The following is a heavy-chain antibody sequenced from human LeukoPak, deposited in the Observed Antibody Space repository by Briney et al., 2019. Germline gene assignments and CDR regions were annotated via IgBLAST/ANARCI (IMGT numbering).Heavy chain of an antibody. D-gene: IGHD3-22*01. CDR3: ARDAGSSMIYGYYGMDV. J-gene: IGHJ6*02. Sequence: GGSLRLSCAASGFTVSSNYISWVRQAPGKGLEWVSVIYSGGSTYYADSVKGRFTISRDNSKNTLYLQMNSLRAEDTAVYYCARDAGSSMIYGYYGMDVWGQGTTVTVSS. CDR1: GFTVSSNY. CDR2: IYSGGST. V-gene: IGHV3-53*01.